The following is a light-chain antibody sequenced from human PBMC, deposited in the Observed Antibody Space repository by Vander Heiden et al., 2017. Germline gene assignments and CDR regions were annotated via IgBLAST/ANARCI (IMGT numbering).Light chain of an antibody. V-gene: IGLV2-14*01. CDR3: SSYTSSSTPYV. CDR1: SSDVGGYNY. J-gene: IGLJ1*01. CDR2: DVS. Sequence: QSALTQPAPVSGSPGQSITISCTGTSSDVGGYNYVSWYQQHPGKAPKLMIYDVSNRPSGVSNRFSGSKSGNTASLTISGLQAEDEADYYCSSYTSSSTPYVFGTGTKVTGL.